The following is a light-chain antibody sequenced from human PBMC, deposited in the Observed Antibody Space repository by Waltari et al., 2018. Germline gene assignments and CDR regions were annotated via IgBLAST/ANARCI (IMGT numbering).Light chain of an antibody. Sequence: EIVLTQSPATLSLSPGARATLSCRASQSVSTYLAWYQQSPGQPPRLLIYDSSSRATGIPARFSGSGSETDFTLTINSLEPEDFAVYYCQQRYKWPLTFGGGSKVEI. CDR1: QSVSTY. J-gene: IGKJ4*01. V-gene: IGKV3-11*01. CDR3: QQRYKWPLT. CDR2: DSS.